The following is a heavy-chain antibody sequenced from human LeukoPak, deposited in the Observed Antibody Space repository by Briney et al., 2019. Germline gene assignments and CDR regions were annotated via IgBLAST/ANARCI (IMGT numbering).Heavy chain of an antibody. CDR1: GFTFSSYW. Sequence: GGSLSLSCAASGFTFSSYWMSWVRQAPGKGLEWVSGINWNGGSTGYADSVKGRFTISRDNAKNSLYLQMNSLRAEDTALYYCAREVLYGSGSYYFDYWGQGTLVTVSS. CDR3: AREVLYGSGSYYFDY. V-gene: IGHV3-20*04. CDR2: INWNGGST. J-gene: IGHJ4*02. D-gene: IGHD3-10*01.